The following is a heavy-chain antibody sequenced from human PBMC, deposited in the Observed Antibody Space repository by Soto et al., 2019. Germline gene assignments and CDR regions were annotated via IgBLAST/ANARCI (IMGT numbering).Heavy chain of an antibody. V-gene: IGHV3-23*01. J-gene: IGHJ5*02. CDR2: ISGSGGNT. CDR1: GFTFSSYA. CDR3: ANYNYYDASGPS. D-gene: IGHD3-22*01. Sequence: EVQLLESGGGLVQPGGSLRLSCAASGFTFSSYAMSWVRQAPGKGLEWVSAISGSGGNTYYADSVKGRFTISRDNSNNTLYLQMNSLRAEDTAVYYCANYNYYDASGPSWGQGTLDTVSS.